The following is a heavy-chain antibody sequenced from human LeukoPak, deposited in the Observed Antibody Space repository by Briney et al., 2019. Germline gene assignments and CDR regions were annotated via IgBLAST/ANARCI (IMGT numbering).Heavy chain of an antibody. CDR3: ARDLSIVVVPYYFDY. J-gene: IGHJ4*02. V-gene: IGHV1-18*01. D-gene: IGHD3-22*01. CDR1: GYTFTSYG. Sequence: ASVKVSCKASGYTFTSYGISWVRQAPGQGLEWMGWISAYNGNTNYAQKLQGRVTMTTDTSTSTAYMELRGLRSDDTAVYYCARDLSIVVVPYYFDYWGQGTLVTVSS. CDR2: ISAYNGNT.